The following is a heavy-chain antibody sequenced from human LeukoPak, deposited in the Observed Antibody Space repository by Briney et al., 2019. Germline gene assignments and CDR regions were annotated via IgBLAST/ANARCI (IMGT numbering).Heavy chain of an antibody. V-gene: IGHV4-59*01. CDR3: ARLRSYGIYYSDY. Sequence: SETLSLTCTVSGGSISNYYWSWIRQPPGKGLEWIGYIYYSGSTNYNPSLKSRVTISVDTSKNQFSLKLNSVTAADTAVYYCARLRSYGIYYSDYWGQGTLVTVSS. J-gene: IGHJ4*02. D-gene: IGHD3-16*01. CDR2: IYYSGST. CDR1: GGSISNYY.